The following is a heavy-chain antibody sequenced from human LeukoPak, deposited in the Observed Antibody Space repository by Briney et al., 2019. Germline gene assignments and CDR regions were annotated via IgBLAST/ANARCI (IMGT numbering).Heavy chain of an antibody. V-gene: IGHV3-21*01. CDR3: ARLYCTGGSCYGKYYFDY. J-gene: IGHJ4*02. CDR2: ISGDSNYI. CDR1: GFTFSRSA. D-gene: IGHD2-15*01. Sequence: GRSLRLSCAASGFTFSRSAMDWVRQAPGKGLEWVSSISGDSNYIYYADSVKGRFTISRDNTKNSLSLQMNSLRADDTAVYYCARLYCTGGSCYGKYYFDYWGQGALVTVSS.